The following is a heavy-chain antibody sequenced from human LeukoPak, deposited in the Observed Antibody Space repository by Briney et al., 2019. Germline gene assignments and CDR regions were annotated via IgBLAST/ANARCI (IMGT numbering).Heavy chain of an antibody. V-gene: IGHV3-20*04. D-gene: IGHD3-10*01. CDR2: INWNGGST. J-gene: IGHJ4*02. CDR3: ARWSYYGSGSYPYYFDY. CDR1: GFTFDDYC. Sequence: GGSLRLSCAASGFTFDDYCMSWVRQAPGKGLEWVSGINWNGGSTGYADSVKGRFTISRDNAKNSLYLQMNSLRAEDTALYYCARWSYYGSGSYPYYFDYWGQGTLVTVPS.